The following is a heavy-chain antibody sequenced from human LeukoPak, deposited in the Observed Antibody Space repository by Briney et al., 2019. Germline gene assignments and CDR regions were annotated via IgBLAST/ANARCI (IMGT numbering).Heavy chain of an antibody. D-gene: IGHD2-21*02. V-gene: IGHV5-51*01. CDR3: ARGMDCGGDCRHGDFQH. J-gene: IGHJ1*01. Sequence: GESLRISCKGSGYSFTSYWIGWVRQMPGKGLEWMGIIYPGDSDTRYSPSFQGQVTISADKSISTAYLQWSSLKASDTAMYYCARGMDCGGDCRHGDFQHWGQGTLVTVSS. CDR1: GYSFTSYW. CDR2: IYPGDSDT.